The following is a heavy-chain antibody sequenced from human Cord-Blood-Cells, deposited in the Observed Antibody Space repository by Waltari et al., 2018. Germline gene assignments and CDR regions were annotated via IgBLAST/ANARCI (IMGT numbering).Heavy chain of an antibody. D-gene: IGHD2-15*01. J-gene: IGHJ4*02. CDR1: GLSFSSYW. Sequence: EVQLVESGGGLVQPGGSLRLSCAASGLSFSSYWMSWVRQAPGKGLEWGANIKQDGSEKDSVDSVKGRFTISRDNAKNSLYLQMNSLRAEDTAVYYCARKRGLRYFDYWGQGTLVTVSS. CDR3: ARKRGLRYFDY. CDR2: IKQDGSEK. V-gene: IGHV3-7*01.